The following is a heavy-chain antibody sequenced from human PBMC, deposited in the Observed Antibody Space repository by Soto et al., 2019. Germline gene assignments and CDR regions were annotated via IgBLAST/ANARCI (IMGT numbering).Heavy chain of an antibody. J-gene: IGHJ4*02. Sequence: XSVNVTFEASGYTFTSYGFSGVRPAPGQGLEWMGWISAYNGNTNYAQKLQGRVTMTTDTSTSTAYMELRSLRSDDTAVYYCARDRPKYDSSGYYYFFDYWGQGTLVTVSS. D-gene: IGHD3-22*01. V-gene: IGHV1-18*01. CDR2: ISAYNGNT. CDR1: GYTFTSYG. CDR3: ARDRPKYDSSGYYYFFDY.